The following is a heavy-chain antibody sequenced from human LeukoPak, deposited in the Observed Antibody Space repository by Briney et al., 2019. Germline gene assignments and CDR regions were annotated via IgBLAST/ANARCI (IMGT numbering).Heavy chain of an antibody. D-gene: IGHD3-3*01. CDR1: GYTFTGYY. CDR2: INPNSGGT. V-gene: IGHV1-2*02. J-gene: IGHJ6*02. CDR3: AREEYDFWSGYYRNYYYYGMDV. Sequence: GASVKVSCKASGYTFTGYYMHWVRQAPGQGLEWMGWINPNSGGTNYAQKFQGRVTMTRDTSISTAYMELSRLRSDDTAVYYCAREEYDFWSGYYRNYYYYGMDVWGQGTTVTVSS.